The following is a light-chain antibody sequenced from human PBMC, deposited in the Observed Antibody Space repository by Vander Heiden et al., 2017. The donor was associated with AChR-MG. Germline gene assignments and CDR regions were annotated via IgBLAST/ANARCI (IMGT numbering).Light chain of an antibody. CDR2: RDD. CDR1: HPNTGRNF. V-gene: IGLV1-47*01. J-gene: IGLJ3*02. CDR3: AVWDDSLSRWL. Sequence: QSGLTQPPSASGTPGQRVTISCSGGHPNTGRNFVYWYQQFPGTAPKLLIYRDDQRPSGVPDRFSASKSDTSAALAISGPRSEDEAVYYCAVWDDSLSRWLFGGGTKLTVL.